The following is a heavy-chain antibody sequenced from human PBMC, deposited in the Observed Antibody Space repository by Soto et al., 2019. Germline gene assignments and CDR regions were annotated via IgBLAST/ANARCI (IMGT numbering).Heavy chain of an antibody. CDR1: GFTFSRYT. CDR3: ARDWPQYFDY. V-gene: IGHV3-30*04. D-gene: IGHD4-4*01. CDR2: ISPDGENT. Sequence: QVQLVESGGGVVQPGRSLRLSCAASGFTFSRYTMHWVRQAPGKGLEWVAVISPDGENTYYADSVKGRFTISRDNSKKTLYFHLISLRAEDTAVYYCARDWPQYFDYWGQGTRVTVSS. J-gene: IGHJ4*02.